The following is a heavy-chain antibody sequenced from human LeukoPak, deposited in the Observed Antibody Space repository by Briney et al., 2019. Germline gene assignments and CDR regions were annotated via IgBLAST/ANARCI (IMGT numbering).Heavy chain of an antibody. CDR3: ARNVPHYGDYSAANYYYYGMDV. Sequence: GGSLRLSCAASGFTFSNAWMNWVRQAPGKGLEWVSSISSSSFRYYADSVRGRFTISRDNAKNSVYLQMNSLRAEDTAVYYCARNVPHYGDYSAANYYYYGMDVWGQGTTVTVSS. CDR2: ISSSSFR. V-gene: IGHV3-69-1*01. J-gene: IGHJ6*02. D-gene: IGHD4-17*01. CDR1: GFTFSNAW.